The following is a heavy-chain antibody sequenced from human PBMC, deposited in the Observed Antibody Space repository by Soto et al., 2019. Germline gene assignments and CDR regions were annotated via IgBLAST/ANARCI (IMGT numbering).Heavy chain of an antibody. CDR3: ARDNWGGYCSGGSCYSVDYYYGMDV. V-gene: IGHV3-33*01. J-gene: IGHJ6*02. CDR2: IWYDGSKK. CDR1: GFTFSSYG. D-gene: IGHD2-15*01. Sequence: QVQLVESGGGVVQPGRSLRLSCAASGFTFSSYGMHWVRQAPGKGLEWVAVIWYDGSKKYYADSVKGRFTISRDNSKNTLYLQMNSLRAEDTAVYYCARDNWGGYCSGGSCYSVDYYYGMDVWGQGTTVTVSS.